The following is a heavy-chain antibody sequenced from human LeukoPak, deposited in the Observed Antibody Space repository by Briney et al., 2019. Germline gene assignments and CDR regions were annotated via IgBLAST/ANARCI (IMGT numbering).Heavy chain of an antibody. CDR2: ISSYKGNT. J-gene: IGHJ6*03. V-gene: IGHV1-18*01. Sequence: ASVKVSCKASGYTFNNYGISWVRQAPGQGLEWMGWISSYKGNTKYPQKLQGRVTMTTDTSTSTAYMELRSLRSDDTAVYYCARDDPDFGSGSYYNYYYMDVWGRGTTVTVSS. CDR3: ARDDPDFGSGSYYNYYYMDV. D-gene: IGHD3-10*01. CDR1: GYTFNNYG.